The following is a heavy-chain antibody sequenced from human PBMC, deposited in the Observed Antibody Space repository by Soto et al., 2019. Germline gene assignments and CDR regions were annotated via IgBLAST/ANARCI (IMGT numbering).Heavy chain of an antibody. CDR1: GYTFTSYG. CDR3: ASEGQMFVAGTYYYYYSGMDV. CDR2: ISAHNGTT. Sequence: ASVKVSCKASGYTFTSYGISWVRQAPGQGLEWMGWISAHNGTTNYAQKLQGRVTMTTDTSTSTAYLELRSLRSDDTAVYYCASEGQMFVAGTYYYYYSGMDVWGQGTTVIVAS. D-gene: IGHD6-19*01. V-gene: IGHV1-18*04. J-gene: IGHJ6*02.